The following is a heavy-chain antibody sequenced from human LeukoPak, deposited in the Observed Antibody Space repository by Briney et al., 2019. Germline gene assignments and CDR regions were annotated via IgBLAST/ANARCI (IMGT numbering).Heavy chain of an antibody. Sequence: ASVKVSCKASGYTVTGYHMHWVRQAPGPGLEWMGWINPNSGGTNYAQKFQGRVTMTRDTSINTAYMELSRLRSDDTAVYYCAGDMVRGVILRRVLEYWGQGTLVTVSS. J-gene: IGHJ4*02. CDR2: INPNSGGT. CDR3: AGDMVRGVILRRVLEY. D-gene: IGHD3-10*01. CDR1: GYTVTGYH. V-gene: IGHV1-2*02.